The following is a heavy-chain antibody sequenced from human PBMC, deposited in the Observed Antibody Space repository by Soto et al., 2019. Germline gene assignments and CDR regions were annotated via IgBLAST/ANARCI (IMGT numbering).Heavy chain of an antibody. J-gene: IGHJ4*02. CDR2: ISSSSSYI. V-gene: IGHV3-11*05. D-gene: IGHD6-19*01. CDR1: GFTFSDYY. Sequence: QVQLVESGGGLVKPGGSLRLSCAASGFTFSDYYMSWIRQAPGKGLEWVSYISSSSSYINYADSVNGRFIISRDNAKNSLYLQMNSLRAEDTAVYYCAAGGYSSGGSDPHTFDYWGQGTLVTVSS. CDR3: AAGGYSSGGSDPHTFDY.